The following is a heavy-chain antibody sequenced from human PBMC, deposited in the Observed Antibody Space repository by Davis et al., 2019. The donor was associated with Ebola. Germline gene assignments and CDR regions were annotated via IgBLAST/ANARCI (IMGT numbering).Heavy chain of an antibody. V-gene: IGHV3-73*01. CDR2: IRSKANSYAT. CDR3: ARDRAVTGTGRWFDP. D-gene: IGHD6-19*01. CDR1: GFTFSGSA. Sequence: GGSLRLSCAASGFTFSGSAMHWVRQASGKGLEWVGRIRSKANSYATAYAASVKGRFTISRDDSKNTAYLQMNSLRDEDTAVYYCARDRAVTGTGRWFDPWGQGTLVTVSS. J-gene: IGHJ5*02.